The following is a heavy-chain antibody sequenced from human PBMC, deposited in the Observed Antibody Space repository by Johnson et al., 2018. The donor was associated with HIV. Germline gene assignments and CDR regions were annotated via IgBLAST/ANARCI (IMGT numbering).Heavy chain of an antibody. V-gene: IGHV3-30*04. CDR2: ISYDGNNK. CDR3: AREASIAARFAFDI. Sequence: QVQLVESGGGVVQPGRSLRLSCAASGFTFSNYAMHWVRQAPGKGLEWVAVISYDGNNKYYADTVKGRFTISRDNSKNTLYLQMNSLRAEDTAVYYCAREASIAARFAFDIWGQGTMVTVSS. J-gene: IGHJ3*02. D-gene: IGHD6-6*01. CDR1: GFTFSNYA.